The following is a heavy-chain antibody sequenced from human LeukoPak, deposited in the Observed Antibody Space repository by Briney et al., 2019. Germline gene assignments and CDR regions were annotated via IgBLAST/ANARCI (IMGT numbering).Heavy chain of an antibody. D-gene: IGHD3-3*01. Sequence: SETLSLTCAVYGGSFSGYYWSWIRQPPGKGLEWIGEINHSGSTNYNPSLKSRVTISVDTSKNQFSLKLSSVTAADTAVYYCARDTRITIFGVANDAFDIWGQGTMVTVSS. J-gene: IGHJ3*02. V-gene: IGHV4-34*01. CDR2: INHSGST. CDR1: GGSFSGYY. CDR3: ARDTRITIFGVANDAFDI.